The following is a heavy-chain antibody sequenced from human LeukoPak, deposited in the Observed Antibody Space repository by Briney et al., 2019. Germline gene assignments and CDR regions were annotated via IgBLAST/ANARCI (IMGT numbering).Heavy chain of an antibody. CDR1: GFTFSSYS. D-gene: IGHD3-22*01. CDR2: IKSKTDGGTT. Sequence: GGSLRLSCAASGFTFSSYSTNWVRQAPGKGLEWVGRIKSKTDGGTTDYAAPVKGRFTISRDDSKNTLYLQMNSLKTEDTAVYYCTTDYYDSSGYRNWGQGTLVTVSS. CDR3: TTDYYDSSGYRN. V-gene: IGHV3-15*01. J-gene: IGHJ4*02.